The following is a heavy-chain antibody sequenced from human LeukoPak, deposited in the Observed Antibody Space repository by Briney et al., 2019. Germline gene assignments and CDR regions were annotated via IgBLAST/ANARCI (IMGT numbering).Heavy chain of an antibody. D-gene: IGHD3-22*01. J-gene: IGHJ3*02. Sequence: GASVKVSCKASGGTFSSYAISWVRQAPGQGLEWMGGIIPIFGTANYAQKFQGRVTITRNTSISTAYMELSSLRSEDTAVYYCARGVYYDSSGYYYVDAFDIWGQGTMVTVSS. V-gene: IGHV1-69*05. CDR2: IIPIFGTA. CDR3: ARGVYYDSSGYYYVDAFDI. CDR1: GGTFSSYA.